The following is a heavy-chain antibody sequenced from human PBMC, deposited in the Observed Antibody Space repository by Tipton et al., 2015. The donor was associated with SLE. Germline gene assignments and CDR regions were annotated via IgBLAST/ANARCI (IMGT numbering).Heavy chain of an antibody. V-gene: IGHV3-9*01. CDR2: INWNGDKT. D-gene: IGHD6-19*01. J-gene: IGHJ4*02. CDR1: GFTFDDYS. CDR3: ARVSAWYYFDT. Sequence: SLRLSCAASGFTFDDYSMHWVRQVPGKGLEWVSGINWNGDKTGYADSVKGRFTISRDNAKNTLYLQLNSLGAEDTAVYYCARVSAWYYFDTWGQGTLVTVSS.